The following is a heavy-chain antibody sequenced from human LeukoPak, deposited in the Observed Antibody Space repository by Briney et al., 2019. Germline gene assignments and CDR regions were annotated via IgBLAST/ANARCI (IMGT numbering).Heavy chain of an antibody. D-gene: IGHD1-1*01. J-gene: IGHJ4*02. CDR2: IHYSGTT. Sequence: KPSETLSLTCTVSGGSISSSDYYWAWVRQPPGKGLAWIGSIHYSGTTSYNPSLKSRVTMSVDTSKNQFSLKLSSVTAADTAVYYCAREKTGNFDYWGLGTLVTVSS. CDR3: AREKTGNFDY. CDR1: GGSISSSDYY. V-gene: IGHV4-39*07.